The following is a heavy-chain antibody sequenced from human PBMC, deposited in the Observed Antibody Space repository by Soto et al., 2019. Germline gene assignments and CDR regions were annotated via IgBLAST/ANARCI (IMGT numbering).Heavy chain of an antibody. D-gene: IGHD6-13*01. Sequence: PSETLSLTCTVSGGSISSSSYYWGWIRQPPGKGLEWIGSIYYSGSTYYTPSLKSRVTISVDTSKNQFSLKLSSVTAADTAVYYCASHGPPYSSSSYYSMDVWGQGTTVPVSS. J-gene: IGHJ6*02. CDR3: ASHGPPYSSSSYYSMDV. CDR1: GGSISSSSYY. V-gene: IGHV4-39*01. CDR2: IYYSGST.